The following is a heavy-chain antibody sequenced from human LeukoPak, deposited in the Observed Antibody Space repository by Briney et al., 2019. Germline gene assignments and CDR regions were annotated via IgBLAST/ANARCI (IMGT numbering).Heavy chain of an antibody. D-gene: IGHD3-22*01. CDR2: IKQDGSEK. Sequence: GGSLRLSCAASGFTFSSYWMSWVRQAPGKGLEWVANIKQDGSEKYYVDSVKGRFTISRDNAKNSLYLQMNSLRAEDTAVYCCARESRDSSGSLDYWGQGTLVTVSS. J-gene: IGHJ4*02. V-gene: IGHV3-7*01. CDR1: GFTFSSYW. CDR3: ARESRDSSGSLDY.